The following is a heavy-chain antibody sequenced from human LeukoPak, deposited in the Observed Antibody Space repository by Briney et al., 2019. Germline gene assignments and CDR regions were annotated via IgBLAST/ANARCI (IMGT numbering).Heavy chain of an antibody. Sequence: ASVTVSCTASGYSFTTYGISWVRQAPGQGLEWMGWISAYSGNTNYAQKLQGRVTMTIDISTSTAYMELRSLRSDDTAVYYCARDVHSSGYYDNDYWGQGTLVTVSS. J-gene: IGHJ4*02. CDR1: GYSFTTYG. CDR3: ARDVHSSGYYDNDY. D-gene: IGHD3-22*01. CDR2: ISAYSGNT. V-gene: IGHV1-18*01.